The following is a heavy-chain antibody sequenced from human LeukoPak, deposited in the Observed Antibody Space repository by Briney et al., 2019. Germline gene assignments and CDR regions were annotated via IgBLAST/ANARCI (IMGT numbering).Heavy chain of an antibody. CDR2: IYPGDFDT. V-gene: IGHV5-51*01. CDR3: ARSTGGTGPADY. D-gene: IGHD2-8*02. Sequence: PGESLKISCKVSGYTFSSYWIGWVRQMPGEGLEWMGIIYPGDFDTRYSPSFQGQVTISADTTISTAYLQWTSLKASDTDMYYCARSTGGTGPADYWGQGTLVTVSS. J-gene: IGHJ4*02. CDR1: GYTFSSYW.